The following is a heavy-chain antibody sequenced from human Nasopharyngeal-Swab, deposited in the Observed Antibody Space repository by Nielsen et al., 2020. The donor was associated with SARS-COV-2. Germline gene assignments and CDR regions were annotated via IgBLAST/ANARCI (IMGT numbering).Heavy chain of an antibody. CDR2: ISAYNGNT. J-gene: IGHJ3*02. V-gene: IGHV1-18*01. CDR1: GYTFTSYG. CDR3: ASNPLYCSSTSCYHDAFDI. D-gene: IGHD2-2*01. Sequence: ASVKVSCKASGYTFTSYGISWVRRAPGQGLEWMGWISAYNGNTNYAQKLQGGVTMTTDTSTSTAYMELRSLRSDDTAVYYCASNPLYCSSTSCYHDAFDIWGQGTMVTVSS.